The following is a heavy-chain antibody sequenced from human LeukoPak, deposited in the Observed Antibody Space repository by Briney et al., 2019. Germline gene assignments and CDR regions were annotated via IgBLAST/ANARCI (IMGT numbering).Heavy chain of an antibody. D-gene: IGHD5-12*01. CDR2: IRSKAYGGTT. J-gene: IGHJ4*02. Sequence: GGSLRLSCAVSGFTVSSNYLNWVRQAPGKGLEWVGLIRSKAYGGTTEYAASVKGRFTISRDDSKSIAYLQMNSLKTEDTALYYCASGESGYDFGYWDQGTLVTVSS. CDR3: ASGESGYDFGY. CDR1: GFTVSSNY. V-gene: IGHV3-49*04.